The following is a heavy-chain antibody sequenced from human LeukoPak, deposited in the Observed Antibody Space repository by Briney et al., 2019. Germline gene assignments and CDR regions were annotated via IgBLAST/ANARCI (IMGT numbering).Heavy chain of an antibody. CDR2: IIPILGIA. CDR3: AREGGREYYDILTGYPHFDY. Sequence: ASVKVSCKASGGTFSSYAISWVRQAPGQGLEWMGRIIPILGIANYAQKFQGRVTITADKSTSTAYMELSSLRSEDTAVYYCAREGGREYYDILTGYPHFDYWGQGTLVTVSS. CDR1: GGTFSSYA. V-gene: IGHV1-69*04. J-gene: IGHJ4*02. D-gene: IGHD3-9*01.